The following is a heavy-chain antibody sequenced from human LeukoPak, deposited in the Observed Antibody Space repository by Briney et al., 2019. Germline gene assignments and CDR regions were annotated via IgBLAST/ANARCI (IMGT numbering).Heavy chain of an antibody. J-gene: IGHJ4*02. CDR3: ARVKSSGWYTDDY. CDR1: GGSFSGYY. Sequence: PSETLSLTCAVYGGSFSGYYWSWIRQPPGKGLEWIGEINHSGSTNYNPSLKSRVTISVDTSKNQFSLKLSSVTAADTAVYYCARVKSSGWYTDDYWGQGTLVTVSS. V-gene: IGHV4-34*01. CDR2: INHSGST. D-gene: IGHD6-19*01.